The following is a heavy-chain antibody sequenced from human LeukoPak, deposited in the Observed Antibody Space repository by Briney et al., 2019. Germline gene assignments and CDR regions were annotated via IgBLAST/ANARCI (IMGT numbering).Heavy chain of an antibody. CDR2: ISGSGYTI. Sequence: GGSLRLSCAASGFTFSSYEMNWVRQAPGKGLEWLSFISGSGYTIYYADSVRGRFSISRDNAKNSLYLDMHNLRGDDTAVYYCARVFMNYFGSAFDYWGQGSLVTVSS. J-gene: IGHJ4*02. CDR1: GFTFSSYE. CDR3: ARVFMNYFGSAFDY. V-gene: IGHV3-48*03. D-gene: IGHD3-10*01.